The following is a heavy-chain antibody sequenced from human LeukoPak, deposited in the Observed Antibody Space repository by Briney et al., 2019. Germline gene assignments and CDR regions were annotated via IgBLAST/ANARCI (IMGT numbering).Heavy chain of an antibody. CDR2: IKQDGSEK. CDR3: ARESRDGYNYGY. D-gene: IGHD5-24*01. V-gene: IGHV3-7*01. CDR1: GFTFSSYL. J-gene: IGHJ4*02. Sequence: GGSLRLSCAASGFTFSSYLMSWVRQAPGKGLEWVANIKQDGSEKYYVDSVKGRFTISRDNAKKSLYLQMNSLRAEDTAVYYCARESRDGYNYGYWGQGTLVTVSS.